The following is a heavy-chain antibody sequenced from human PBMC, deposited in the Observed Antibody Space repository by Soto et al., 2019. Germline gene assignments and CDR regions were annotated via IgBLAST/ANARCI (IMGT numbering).Heavy chain of an antibody. Sequence: SETLSLTCAVSGGSVSSGVFSWNWIRQPPGQGLEWIGYISHGGSPHYTPSLRSRVSISVDRSTNVISLNLTSMTPADTAVYFCARGHYYYAMDIWGQGTTVTVSS. CDR1: GGSVSSGVFS. V-gene: IGHV4-30-2*01. CDR3: ARGHYYYAMDI. J-gene: IGHJ6*02. CDR2: ISHGGSP.